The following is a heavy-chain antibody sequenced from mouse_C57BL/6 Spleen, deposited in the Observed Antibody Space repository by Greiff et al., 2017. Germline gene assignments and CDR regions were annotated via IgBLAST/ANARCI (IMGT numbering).Heavy chain of an antibody. CDR2: INPSTGGT. CDR3: ARKGAMDD. V-gene: IGHV1-42*01. CDR1: GYSFTGYY. J-gene: IGHJ4*01. Sequence: VQLQQSGPELVEPGASVKISCKASGYSFTGYYMNWVKQSPEKSLEWIGEINPSTGGTTYNQKFKAKATLTVDKSSSTAYMQLKSLTSEDSAVYYCARKGAMDDWGQGTSVTVSS.